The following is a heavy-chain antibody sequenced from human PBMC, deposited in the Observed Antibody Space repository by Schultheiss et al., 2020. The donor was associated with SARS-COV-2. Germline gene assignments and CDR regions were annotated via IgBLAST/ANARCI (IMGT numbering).Heavy chain of an antibody. V-gene: IGHV4-4*02. D-gene: IGHD3-22*01. Sequence: SETLSLTCAVSGGSISSSNWWSWVRQPPGKGLEWIGEIYHSGSTYYNPSLKSRVTISVDTSKNQFSLKLSSVTAADTAVYYCARVRYYDSSGGEPRDYWGQGTLVTVSS. J-gene: IGHJ4*02. CDR1: GGSISSSNW. CDR3: ARVRYYDSSGGEPRDY. CDR2: IYHSGST.